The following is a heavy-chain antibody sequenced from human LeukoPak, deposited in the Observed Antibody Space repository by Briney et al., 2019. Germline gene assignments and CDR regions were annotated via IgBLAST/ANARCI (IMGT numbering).Heavy chain of an antibody. J-gene: IGHJ6*03. CDR3: ARLGSYWDYYYYMDV. CDR2: IYYSGST. D-gene: IGHD1-26*01. Sequence: SETLSLTCTVSGGSISSSSYYWGWIRQPSGKGLEWIGSIYYSGSTYYNPSLKSRVTISVDTSKNQFSLKLSSVTAADTAVYYCARLGSYWDYYYYMDVWGKGTTVTVSS. V-gene: IGHV4-39*01. CDR1: GGSISSSSYY.